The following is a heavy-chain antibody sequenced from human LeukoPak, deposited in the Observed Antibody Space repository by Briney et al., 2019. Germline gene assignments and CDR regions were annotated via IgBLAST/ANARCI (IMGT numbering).Heavy chain of an antibody. CDR3: ARHLTASNFPFDY. V-gene: IGHV4-59*08. CDR1: GGSISSYY. J-gene: IGHJ4*02. CDR2: IYYSGST. Sequence: PSETLSLTCTVSGGSISSYYWSWIRQPPGKGLEWIGYIYYSGSTSYNPSPKSRATISVDTSKNQFSLKLNSVTAADTAVYYCARHLTASNFPFDYWGQGTLVTVSS. D-gene: IGHD2-21*02.